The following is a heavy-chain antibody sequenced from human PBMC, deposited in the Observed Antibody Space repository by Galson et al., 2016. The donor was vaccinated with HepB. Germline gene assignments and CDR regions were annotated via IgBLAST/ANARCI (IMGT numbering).Heavy chain of an antibody. CDR1: GGSVSSGSYY. Sequence: SETLSLTCTVSGGSVSSGSYYWTWIRQPPGKGLEWIAYFYDTDITNYNPFLKSRVTISLDRSKNQFSLRLSAVTATDTAVYYCARESSVMTSILYGMDVWGQGTTVTVSS. D-gene: IGHD5-24*01. V-gene: IGHV4-61*01. CDR2: FYDTDIT. CDR3: ARESSVMTSILYGMDV. J-gene: IGHJ6*02.